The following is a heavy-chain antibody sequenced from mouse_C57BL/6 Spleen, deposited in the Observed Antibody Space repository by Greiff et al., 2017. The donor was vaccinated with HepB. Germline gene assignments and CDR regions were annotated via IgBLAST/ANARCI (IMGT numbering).Heavy chain of an antibody. Sequence: EVQLQESGPGLVKPSQSLSLTCSVTGYSITSGYYWNWIRQFPGNKLEWMGYISYDGSNNYNPSLKNRISITRDTSKNQFFLKLNSVTTEDTATYYCARSYGNWFAYWGQGTLVTVSA. J-gene: IGHJ3*01. CDR3: ARSYGNWFAY. V-gene: IGHV3-6*01. CDR2: ISYDGSN. CDR1: GYSITSGYY. D-gene: IGHD2-1*01.